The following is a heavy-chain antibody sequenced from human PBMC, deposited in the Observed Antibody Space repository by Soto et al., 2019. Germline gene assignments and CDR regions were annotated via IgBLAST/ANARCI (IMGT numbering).Heavy chain of an antibody. Sequence: GSLRLSCAASGVSVSNNYMNWVRQAPGKGLEWVSVFYSGGDTYYADSVKGRFTISRHNSKNMLYLQMSSLRADDTAIYYCARDSPGTAVAFDIWGPGTMVTVSS. CDR3: ARDSPGTAVAFDI. J-gene: IGHJ3*02. D-gene: IGHD6-19*01. V-gene: IGHV3-53*04. CDR2: FYSGGDT. CDR1: GVSVSNNY.